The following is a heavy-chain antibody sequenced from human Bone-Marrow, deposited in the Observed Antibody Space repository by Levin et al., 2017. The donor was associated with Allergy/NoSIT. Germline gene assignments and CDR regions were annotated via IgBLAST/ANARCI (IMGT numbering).Heavy chain of an antibody. D-gene: IGHD2-15*01. CDR3: ARRYCSGGSCYQISY. J-gene: IGHJ4*02. V-gene: IGHV1-8*01. CDR1: GYTFSSFD. Sequence: GGSLRLSCKASGYTFSSFDINWVRQATGQGLEWMGWMNPDSGNTAYAQKFQGRVTMTRNTSISTAYMELSSLTSEDTAMYYCARRYCSGGSCYQISYWGQGTLVTVSS. CDR2: MNPDSGNT.